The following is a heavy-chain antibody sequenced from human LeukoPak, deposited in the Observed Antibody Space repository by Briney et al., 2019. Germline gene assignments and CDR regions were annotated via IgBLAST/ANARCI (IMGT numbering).Heavy chain of an antibody. CDR3: ARGGRQQLAKTFDY. CDR1: GGTFSSYA. J-gene: IGHJ4*02. CDR2: IIPIFGTA. Sequence: ASVKVSCKASGGTFSSYAISWVRQAPGQGLEWMGGIIPIFGTANYAQKFQGRVTITGGESMSTAYMELSSLRSEDTAVYYCARGGRQQLAKTFDYWGQGTLVTVSS. V-gene: IGHV1-69*13. D-gene: IGHD6-13*01.